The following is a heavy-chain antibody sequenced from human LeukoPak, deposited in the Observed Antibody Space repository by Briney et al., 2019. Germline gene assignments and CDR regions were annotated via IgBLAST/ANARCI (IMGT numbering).Heavy chain of an antibody. CDR1: GGSISSYY. Sequence: SETLSLTCTVSGGSISSYYWSWIRQPPGKGLEWIGYIYYSGSTNYNPSLKSRVTISVDTSKNQFSLKLSSVTAADTAVYYCARGGDIVVVVAATPHNWFDPWGQGTLVTVSS. CDR3: ARGGDIVVVVAATPHNWFDP. CDR2: IYYSGST. J-gene: IGHJ5*02. V-gene: IGHV4-59*01. D-gene: IGHD2-15*01.